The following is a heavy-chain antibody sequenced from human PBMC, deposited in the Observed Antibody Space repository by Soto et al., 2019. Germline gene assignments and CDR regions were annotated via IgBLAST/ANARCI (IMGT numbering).Heavy chain of an antibody. D-gene: IGHD3-10*01. J-gene: IGHJ5*02. CDR2: ISGSGGST. V-gene: IGHV3-23*01. CDR3: AKDPSIAVGTMVRGVRANWFDP. CDR1: GFTFSSYA. Sequence: GGSLRLSCAASGFTFSSYAMSWVRQAPGKGLEWVSAISGSGGSTYYADSVKGRFTISRDNSKNTLYLQMNSLRAEDTAVYYCAKDPSIAVGTMVRGVRANWFDPWGQGTLVILS.